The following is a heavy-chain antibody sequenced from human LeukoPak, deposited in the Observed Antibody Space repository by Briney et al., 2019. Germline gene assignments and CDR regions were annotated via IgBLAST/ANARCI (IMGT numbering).Heavy chain of an antibody. D-gene: IGHD3-22*01. Sequence: GGSLRLSCAASGFTVSSNYMSWVRQAPGKGLEWVSVIYSGGSTYYADSVKGRFTISRDNSKNTLYLQMNSLRAEDTAVYYCAANPGVTMIVVANPWAHGMDVWGQGTTVTVSS. J-gene: IGHJ6*02. CDR1: GFTVSSNY. CDR2: IYSGGST. CDR3: AANPGVTMIVVANPWAHGMDV. V-gene: IGHV3-53*01.